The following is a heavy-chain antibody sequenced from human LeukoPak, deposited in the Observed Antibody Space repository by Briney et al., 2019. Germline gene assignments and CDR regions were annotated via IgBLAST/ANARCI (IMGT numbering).Heavy chain of an antibody. CDR1: GGSITGHH. CDR2: TSYSRTT. CDR3: AKLGHSDGWYLGAFDI. Sequence: SETLSLTCAVSGGSITGHHWNWIRQTPGMRLEWIGYTSYSRTTIYNSYFKGRATMSIDTSKNQLYLNLTSVTATDTAVYYCAKLGHSDGWYLGAFDIWGQGTTVIVSS. D-gene: IGHD6-19*01. V-gene: IGHV4-59*08. J-gene: IGHJ3*02.